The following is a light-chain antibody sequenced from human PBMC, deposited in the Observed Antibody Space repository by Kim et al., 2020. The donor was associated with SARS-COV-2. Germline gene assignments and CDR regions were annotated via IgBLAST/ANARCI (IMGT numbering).Light chain of an antibody. J-gene: IGLJ1*01. Sequence: QSAPTQARSVSGSPGQSVTISCTGTSSDVGGYNYVSWYQQHPGKAPKLMIYDVTKRPSGVPDRFSGSKSGNTASLTISGLQAEDEADYYCCSYAGRYTNYVFGTGTKVTVL. V-gene: IGLV2-11*01. CDR1: SSDVGGYNY. CDR2: DVT. CDR3: CSYAGRYTNYV.